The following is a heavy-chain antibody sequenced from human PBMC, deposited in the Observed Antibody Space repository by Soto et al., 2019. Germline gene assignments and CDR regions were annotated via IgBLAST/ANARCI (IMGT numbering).Heavy chain of an antibody. J-gene: IGHJ4*02. CDR2: ISWNSGSI. Sequence: EVQLVESGGGLVQPGRSLRLSCAASGFTFDDYAMHWVRQAPGKGPEWVSGISWNSGSIGYADSVKGRFTISRDNAKNSLYLQMNSLRAEDTALYYCAKYGSGSYWGQGTLVTVSS. CDR1: GFTFDDYA. D-gene: IGHD3-10*01. V-gene: IGHV3-9*01. CDR3: AKYGSGSY.